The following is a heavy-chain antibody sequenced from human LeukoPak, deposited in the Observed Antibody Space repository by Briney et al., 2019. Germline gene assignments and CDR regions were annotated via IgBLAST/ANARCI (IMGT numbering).Heavy chain of an antibody. V-gene: IGHV4-34*01. D-gene: IGHD4-17*01. Sequence: SETLSLTCAVYGGSFSGYYWSWIRQPPGKGLEWIGEINHSGSTNYNPSLKSRVTISVDTSKNQFSLRLSSVTAADTAVYYCARRWGSRDYGDYSNWFDPWGQGTLVTVSS. CDR2: INHSGST. CDR1: GGSFSGYY. J-gene: IGHJ5*02. CDR3: ARRWGSRDYGDYSNWFDP.